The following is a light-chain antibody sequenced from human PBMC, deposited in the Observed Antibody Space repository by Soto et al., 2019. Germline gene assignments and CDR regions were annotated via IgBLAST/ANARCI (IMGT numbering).Light chain of an antibody. Sequence: QSVLTQPATVSGSPGQSITISCTGTSRNVGGYNFVSWYQHHPGKAPKLIIYDVTDRPSGVSNRFSGSKSGNTASLTISGLRAEDEADYYCSSYTTSSTHLFGGGTQLTVL. CDR2: DVT. J-gene: IGLJ7*01. CDR1: SRNVGGYNF. V-gene: IGLV2-14*03. CDR3: SSYTTSSTHL.